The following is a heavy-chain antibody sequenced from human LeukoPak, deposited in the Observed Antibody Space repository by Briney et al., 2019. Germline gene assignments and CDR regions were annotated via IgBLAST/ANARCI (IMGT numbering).Heavy chain of an antibody. CDR3: VKGFYDIVTAYWGGGDY. CDR1: GFTFSRYA. CDR2: ISSNGGST. Sequence: PVGSLRLSCSASGFTFSRYAMHWVRQAPGKGLEYVSAISSNGGSTYYADSVKGRFTISRDNSKNTLYLQMSSLRADDTAVYYCVKGFYDIVTAYWGGGDYWGQGTLVTVSS. V-gene: IGHV3-64D*06. J-gene: IGHJ4*02. D-gene: IGHD3-9*01.